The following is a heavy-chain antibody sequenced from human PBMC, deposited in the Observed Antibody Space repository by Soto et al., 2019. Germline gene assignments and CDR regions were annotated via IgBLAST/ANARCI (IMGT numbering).Heavy chain of an antibody. CDR1: GGSFGGYF. V-gene: IGHV4-59*08. Sequence: SETLSLTCTVSGGSFGGYFWSWIRQPPGKGLEWIGYIYYSGSTNYYPSLKSRVTISVDTSKSQFSLKLSSVTAADTAVYYCARHGAYDDAFDIWGQGTMVTVSS. CDR3: ARHGAYDDAFDI. J-gene: IGHJ3*02. CDR2: IYYSGST. D-gene: IGHD5-12*01.